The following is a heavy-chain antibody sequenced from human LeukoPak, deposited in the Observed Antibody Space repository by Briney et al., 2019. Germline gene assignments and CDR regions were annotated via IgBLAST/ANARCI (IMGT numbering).Heavy chain of an antibody. CDR1: GYTFTSYN. Sequence: ASEKVSCKASGYTFTSYNINWVRQATGQGGERRGGMHANSGNTGYTQKFQGRVTITRNTYISTDYMELSSLRSADTAVYYCARGYNDCGDQYYFDYWGQGTLVTVSS. V-gene: IGHV1-8*03. D-gene: IGHD4-17*01. CDR3: ARGYNDCGDQYYFDY. J-gene: IGHJ4*02. CDR2: MHANSGNT.